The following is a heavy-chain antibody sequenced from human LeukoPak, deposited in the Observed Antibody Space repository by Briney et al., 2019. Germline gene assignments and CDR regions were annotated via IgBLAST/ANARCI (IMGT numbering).Heavy chain of an antibody. CDR2: IYTSGST. CDR3: ARDRSYSSGWLGKYYYYYYMDV. V-gene: IGHV4-4*07. Sequence: PSETLSLTCTVSGGSISSYYWSWIRQPAGKGLELIGRIYTSGSTNYNPSPKRRVTMSVDTSKNQFSLKLSSVTAADTAVYYCARDRSYSSGWLGKYYYYYYMDVWGKGTTVTISS. J-gene: IGHJ6*03. D-gene: IGHD6-19*01. CDR1: GGSISSYY.